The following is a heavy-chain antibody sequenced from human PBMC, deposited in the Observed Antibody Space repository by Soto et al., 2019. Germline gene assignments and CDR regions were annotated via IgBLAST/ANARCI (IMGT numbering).Heavy chain of an antibody. J-gene: IGHJ4*02. CDR2: IWYDGSNK. V-gene: IGHV3-33*01. Sequence: QVQLVESGGGVVQPGRSLRLSCAASGFTFSSYGMHWVRQAPGKGLEWVAVIWYDGSNKYYADSVKGRFTISRDNSKNTLYLQINSLSAEDTAVYYCARDLISCIAVAWRGYFDYWGQGSLVTVSS. CDR3: ARDLISCIAVAWRGYFDY. CDR1: GFTFSSYG. D-gene: IGHD6-19*01.